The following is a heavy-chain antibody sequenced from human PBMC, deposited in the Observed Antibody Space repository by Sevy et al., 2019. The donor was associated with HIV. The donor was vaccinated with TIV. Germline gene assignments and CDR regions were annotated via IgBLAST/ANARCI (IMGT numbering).Heavy chain of an antibody. D-gene: IGHD3-10*01. CDR3: ARSFKERWFGELPRVYFDY. V-gene: IGHV4-38-2*01. Sequence: SETLSLTCAVSGYSISSGDYWGWIRQPPGKGLEWIGSIYHSGSTYYNPSLKSRVTISVDTSKNQFSLKLSSVTAADTAVYYCARSFKERWFGELPRVYFDYWGQGTLVTVSS. CDR1: GYSISSGDY. J-gene: IGHJ4*02. CDR2: IYHSGST.